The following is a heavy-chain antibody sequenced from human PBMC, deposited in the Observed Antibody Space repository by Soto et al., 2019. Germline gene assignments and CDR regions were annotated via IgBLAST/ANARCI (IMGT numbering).Heavy chain of an antibody. D-gene: IGHD5-12*01. Sequence: QVQLQESGPGLVKPSETLSLTCTVSGDSVTSDNYYWTWIRQPPGKGLEWIGYIYSSGRTNYNPPVKGRVTRAIDTSRNQFSLRLTSVTAADTAVYYCARDIRGYSRAFDYWGQGTLVTVSS. CDR2: IYSSGRT. J-gene: IGHJ4*02. V-gene: IGHV4-61*01. CDR3: ARDIRGYSRAFDY. CDR1: GDSVTSDNYY.